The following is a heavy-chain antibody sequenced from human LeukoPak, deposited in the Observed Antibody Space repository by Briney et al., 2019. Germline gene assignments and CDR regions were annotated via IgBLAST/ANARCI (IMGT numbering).Heavy chain of an antibody. CDR2: FYTSGSS. CDR1: GGSFSGYY. CDR3: ARDSYYYDSSGYRGFDY. J-gene: IGHJ4*02. D-gene: IGHD3-22*01. V-gene: IGHV4-4*07. Sequence: KPSETLSLTCAVYGGSFSGYYWSWIRQPAGKGLEWIGRFYTSGSSNYNPSLKSRVTMSVDTSKNQFSLKLRSVTAADTAVYYCARDSYYYDSSGYRGFDYWGQGTLVTVSS.